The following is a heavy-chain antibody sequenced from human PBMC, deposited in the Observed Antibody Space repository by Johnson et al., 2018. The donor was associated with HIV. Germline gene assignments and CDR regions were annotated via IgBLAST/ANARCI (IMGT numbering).Heavy chain of an antibody. V-gene: IGHV3-13*01. Sequence: VQLVESGGGLVQPGGSPRLSCAASGFTFSSYDMHWVRQATGKGLEWVSAIGTAGATYYPGSVKGRFTISRDDSKNTLYLQMNSLKIEEPAVYYCATPWDLLGAFDIWGQGTMVTVSS. D-gene: IGHD1-26*01. CDR3: ATPWDLLGAFDI. J-gene: IGHJ3*02. CDR1: GFTFSSYD. CDR2: IGTAGAT.